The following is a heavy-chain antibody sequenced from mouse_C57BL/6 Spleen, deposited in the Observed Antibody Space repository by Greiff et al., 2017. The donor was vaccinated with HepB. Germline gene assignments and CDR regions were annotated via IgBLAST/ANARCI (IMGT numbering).Heavy chain of an antibody. D-gene: IGHD1-1*01. CDR3: AYYYGSSDWYFDV. CDR2: IHPNSGST. Sequence: QVQLKQPGAELVKPGASVKLSCKASGYTFTSYWMHWVKQRPGQGLEWIGMIHPNSGSTNYNEKFKSKATLTVDKSSSTAYMQLSSLTSEDSAVYYCAYYYGSSDWYFDVWGTGTTVTVSS. J-gene: IGHJ1*03. CDR1: GYTFTSYW. V-gene: IGHV1-64*01.